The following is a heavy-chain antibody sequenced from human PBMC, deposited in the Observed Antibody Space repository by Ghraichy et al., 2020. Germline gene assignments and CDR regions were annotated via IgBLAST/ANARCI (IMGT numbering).Heavy chain of an antibody. D-gene: IGHD2-2*01. CDR3: AKDNPLPAARNLNWFDP. CDR1: GFTFSSYA. Sequence: GSLRLSCAASGFTFSSYAMSWVRQAPGKGLEWVSAISGSGGSTYYADSVKGRFTISRDNSKNTLYLQMNSLRAEDTAVYYCAKDNPLPAARNLNWFDPWGQGTLVTVSS. V-gene: IGHV3-23*01. J-gene: IGHJ5*02. CDR2: ISGSGGST.